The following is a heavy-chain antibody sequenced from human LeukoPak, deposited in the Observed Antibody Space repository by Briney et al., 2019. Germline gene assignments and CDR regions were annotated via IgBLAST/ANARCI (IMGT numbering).Heavy chain of an antibody. V-gene: IGHV3-23*01. CDR1: GFTFSSYA. Sequence: PGGSLRLSCAASGFTFSSYAMSWVRQAPGKGLEWVSAISGSGGSTYYADSVKGRFTISRDNSKNTLYLQMNSLRAEDTAVYYCAKGRKSSTSCYSNWSDPWGQGTLVTVSS. D-gene: IGHD2-2*01. CDR3: AKGRKSSTSCYSNWSDP. J-gene: IGHJ5*02. CDR2: ISGSGGST.